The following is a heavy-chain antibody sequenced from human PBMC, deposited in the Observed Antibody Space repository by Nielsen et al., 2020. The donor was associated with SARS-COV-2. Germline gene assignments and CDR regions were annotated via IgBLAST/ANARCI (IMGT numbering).Heavy chain of an antibody. Sequence: ASVKVSCKASGYTFTSYYMHWVRQAPGQGLEWMGVINPSGGSTNYAQKFQGRVTFTSDTSATTAFMELSSLKSEDTAVYFCVIVTAALAFDPWGQGSLVTVSS. CDR3: VIVTAALAFDP. D-gene: IGHD3-16*02. CDR2: INPSGGST. CDR1: GYTFTSYY. J-gene: IGHJ5*02. V-gene: IGHV1-46*01.